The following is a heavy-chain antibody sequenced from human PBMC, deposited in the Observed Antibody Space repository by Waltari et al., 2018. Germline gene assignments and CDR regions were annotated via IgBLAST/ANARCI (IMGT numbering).Heavy chain of an antibody. J-gene: IGHJ4*02. Sequence: QVQLVQSGAEVKKPGASVKVSCKASGYTFTSYGISWVRQAHGQGLEWMGWISAYNGNTNYAQKLQGRVTMTTDTSTSTAYMELRSLRSDDTAVYYCARDVEYYYGSGSPHYFDYWGQGTLVTVSS. CDR1: GYTFTSYG. CDR3: ARDVEYYYGSGSPHYFDY. D-gene: IGHD3-10*01. V-gene: IGHV1-18*01. CDR2: ISAYNGNT.